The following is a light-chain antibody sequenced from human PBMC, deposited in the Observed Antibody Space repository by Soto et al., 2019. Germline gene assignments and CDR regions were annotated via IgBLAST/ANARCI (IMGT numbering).Light chain of an antibody. V-gene: IGLV2-11*01. CDR2: DVS. CDR1: NTVVGAYNY. Sequence: QCALTQPRSVSGSLGQSVTISCTGTNTVVGAYNYVSWYQHHQGKAPMHMIYDVSQRPSGVPDGFSGSKSGTTASLTISGLQPEDEADYFCCSYAGSYTWVFGGGTKHTVL. CDR3: CSYAGSYTWV. J-gene: IGLJ3*02.